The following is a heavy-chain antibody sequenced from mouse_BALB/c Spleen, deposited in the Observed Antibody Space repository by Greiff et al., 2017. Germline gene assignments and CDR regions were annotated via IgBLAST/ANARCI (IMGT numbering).Heavy chain of an antibody. CDR3: TRWSYGYGYWYFDV. CDR2: INPSNGGT. V-gene: IGHV1S81*02. CDR1: GYTFTSYY. D-gene: IGHD2-2*01. Sequence: QVQLKESGAELVKPGASVKLSCKASGYTFTSYYMYWVKQRPGQGLEWIGEINPSNGGTNFNEKFKSKATLTVDKSSSTAYMQLSSLTSEDSAVYYWTRWSYGYGYWYFDVWGAGTTVTVSS. J-gene: IGHJ1*01.